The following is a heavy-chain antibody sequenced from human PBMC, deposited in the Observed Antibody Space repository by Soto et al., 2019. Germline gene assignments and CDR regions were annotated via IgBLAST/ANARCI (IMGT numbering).Heavy chain of an antibody. V-gene: IGHV4-59*01. CDR3: ARASRGNNWFDP. CDR2: IYYSGST. CDR1: GGSISSYY. D-gene: IGHD3-10*01. J-gene: IGHJ5*02. Sequence: SETLSLTCTVSGGSISSYYWSWIRQPPGKGLEWIGYIYYSGSTNYNPSLKSRVTISVDTSKNQFSLKLSSVTAADTAVYYCARASRGNNWFDPWGQGTLVTVSS.